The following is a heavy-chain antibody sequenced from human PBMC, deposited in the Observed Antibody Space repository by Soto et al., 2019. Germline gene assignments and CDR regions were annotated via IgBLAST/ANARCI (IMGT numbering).Heavy chain of an antibody. CDR2: VSYDGSYK. V-gene: IGHV3-30*18. CDR1: GFTFSDYG. CDR3: AKEMYPRSVLDSSSPWGDY. Sequence: QVQLVESGGGVAKPGRSLRLSCAVSGFTFSDYGMHWVRQAPGKGLEWVAVVSYDGSYKYYADSVKGRFTVSRDLSGNTLFLQMNSLRIEDTDVYFCAKEMYPRSVLDSSSPWGDYWGHGTRVAVS. D-gene: IGHD6-6*01. J-gene: IGHJ4*01.